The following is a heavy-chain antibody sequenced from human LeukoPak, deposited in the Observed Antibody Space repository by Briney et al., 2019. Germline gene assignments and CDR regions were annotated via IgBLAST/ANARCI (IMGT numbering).Heavy chain of an antibody. Sequence: GGSLRLFCAASGFTFSSYSMNWVRQAPGKGLEWVSSISSSSSYIYYGDSVKGRLTISRDNAKNSLYLQMNSLRAEDMALYYCAKATPGRNAFDIWGQGTMVTVSS. CDR3: AKATPGRNAFDI. CDR1: GFTFSSYS. J-gene: IGHJ3*02. V-gene: IGHV3-21*04. D-gene: IGHD2-15*01. CDR2: ISSSSSYI.